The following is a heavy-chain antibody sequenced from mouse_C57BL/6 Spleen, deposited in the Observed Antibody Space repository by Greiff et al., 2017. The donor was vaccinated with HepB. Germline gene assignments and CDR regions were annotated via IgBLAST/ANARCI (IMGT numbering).Heavy chain of an antibody. CDR2: IDPSDSYT. V-gene: IGHV1-50*01. CDR3: ARRRYGSSLWYFDV. D-gene: IGHD1-1*01. CDR1: GYTFTSYW. Sequence: QVQLQQPGAELVKPGASVKLSCKASGYTFTSYWMQWVKQRPGQGLEWIGEIDPSDSYTNYNQKFKGKATLTVDTSASTANMQLSSLTSEDSAVYYCARRRYGSSLWYFDVWGKGTTVTVSS. J-gene: IGHJ1*03.